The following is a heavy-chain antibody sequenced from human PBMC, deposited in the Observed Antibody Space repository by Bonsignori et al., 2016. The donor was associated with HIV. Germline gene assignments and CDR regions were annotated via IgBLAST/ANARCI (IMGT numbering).Heavy chain of an antibody. CDR2: IKQDGSEK. CDR3: AREEWELLGDAFDI. D-gene: IGHD1-26*01. J-gene: IGHJ3*02. Sequence: WIRQPPGKGLEWVANIKQDGSEKYYVDSVKGRFTISRDNAKNSLYLQMNSLRAEDTAVYYCAREEWELLGDAFDIWGQGTMVTVSS. V-gene: IGHV3-7*03.